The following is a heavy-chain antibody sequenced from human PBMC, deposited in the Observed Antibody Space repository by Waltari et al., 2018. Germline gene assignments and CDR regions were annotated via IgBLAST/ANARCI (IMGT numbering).Heavy chain of an antibody. CDR2: INWNSGTI. V-gene: IGHV3-9*01. D-gene: IGHD5-18*01. Sequence: VHLVESGGGLVRPGRSLRLSCAASGFIFDDFGMDWVRQAPGKCVEGVAGINWNSGTIHYADSVKGRFTISRDNAENSLYLQMNSLTTEDTAVYYCTKDMDGATAMAPRLDFWGQGTLVTVSS. CDR3: TKDMDGATAMAPRLDF. J-gene: IGHJ4*02. CDR1: GFIFDDFG.